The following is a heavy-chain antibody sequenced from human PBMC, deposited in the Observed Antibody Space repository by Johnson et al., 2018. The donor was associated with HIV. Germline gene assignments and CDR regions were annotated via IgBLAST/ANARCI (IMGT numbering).Heavy chain of an antibody. J-gene: IGHJ3*02. D-gene: IGHD2-8*02. V-gene: IGHV3-30*04. CDR2: IRYDGSNK. CDR1: GFTFSSYA. Sequence: QVQLVESGGGVVQPGRSLRLSCAASGFTFSSYAMHWVRQAPGKGLEWVAFIRYDGSNKYYADPVKGRFTISSDNAKNSLYLQMNSLRAEDTAVYYCARWGRGSIVLVVYARSDAFDIWGQGTMVTVSS. CDR3: ARWGRGSIVLVVYARSDAFDI.